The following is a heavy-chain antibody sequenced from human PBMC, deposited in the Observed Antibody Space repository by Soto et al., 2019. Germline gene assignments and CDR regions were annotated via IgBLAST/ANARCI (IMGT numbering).Heavy chain of an antibody. CDR3: ATDLWFGEFPLYNWFDP. D-gene: IGHD3-10*01. V-gene: IGHV1-24*01. CDR2: FDPEDGET. CDR1: GYTLTELS. J-gene: IGHJ5*02. Sequence: QVQLVQSGAEVKKPGASVKVSCKVSGYTLTELSMHWVRQAPGKGLEWMGGFDPEDGETIYAQKLQGRVTMNEDTSTDTAYMELSSLRSEDTAVYYCATDLWFGEFPLYNWFDPWGQGTLVTVSS.